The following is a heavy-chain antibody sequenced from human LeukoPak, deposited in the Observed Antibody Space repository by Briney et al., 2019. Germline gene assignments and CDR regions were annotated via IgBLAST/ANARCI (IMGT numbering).Heavy chain of an antibody. D-gene: IGHD4-17*01. CDR2: IKSKTDGGTT. J-gene: IGHJ4*02. V-gene: IGHV3-15*01. CDR1: GFTFSNAW. CDR3: TTKTTVTTLPQFDY. Sequence: GGSLRLSCAASGFTFSNAWMSWVRQAPGKGLEWVGRIKSKTDGGTTDYAAPVKGRFTISRDDSKNTLYLQMNSLKTEDTAVYYCTTKTTVTTLPQFDYWGQGTLVTVSS.